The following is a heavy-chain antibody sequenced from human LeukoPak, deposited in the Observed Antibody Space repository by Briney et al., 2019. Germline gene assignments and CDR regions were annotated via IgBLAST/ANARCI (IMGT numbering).Heavy chain of an antibody. D-gene: IGHD3-10*02. Sequence: GGSLRLSCAASGFTFSSYAMNWVRQAPGKGLEWVSTISGGGGSTYYADSVKGRFTISRDNAKNSLYLQMNSLRAEDTAVYYCAELGITMIGGVWGKGTTVTISS. V-gene: IGHV3-23*01. CDR2: ISGGGGST. CDR3: AELGITMIGGV. J-gene: IGHJ6*04. CDR1: GFTFSSYA.